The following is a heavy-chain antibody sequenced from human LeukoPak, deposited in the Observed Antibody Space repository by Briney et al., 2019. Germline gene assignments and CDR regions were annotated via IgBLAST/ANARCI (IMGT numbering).Heavy chain of an antibody. Sequence: GGSLRLSCSASGFTFSTLPMHWVRQAPGKGLEYVSGLTSNGDSTYYADSVKGRFTISRDDSKDTLYLQMSSLRPEDTAVYYCTAFDHWGQGTLVTVSS. V-gene: IGHV3-64D*06. CDR3: TAFDH. CDR1: GFTFSTLP. J-gene: IGHJ4*02. CDR2: LTSNGDST.